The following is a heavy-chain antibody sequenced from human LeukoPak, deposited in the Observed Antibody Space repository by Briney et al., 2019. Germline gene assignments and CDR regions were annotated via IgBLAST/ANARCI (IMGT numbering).Heavy chain of an antibody. V-gene: IGHV4-39*01. D-gene: IGHD3-22*01. CDR2: IYYSGST. CDR3: ARHKEDFHDSSGPNFWYFDL. CDR1: GDSIKSDSYY. J-gene: IGHJ2*01. Sequence: SETLSLNCTVSGDSIKSDSYYWGWIRQPPGKGLEWIGTIYYSGSTYYNPSLKSRVTISVDTSKNQFSVKLSSVAAADTALYYCARHKEDFHDSSGPNFWYFDLWGRGTLVTVSS.